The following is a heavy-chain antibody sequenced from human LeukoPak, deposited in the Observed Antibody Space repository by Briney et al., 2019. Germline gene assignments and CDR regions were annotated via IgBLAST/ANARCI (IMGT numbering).Heavy chain of an antibody. D-gene: IGHD5-18*01. CDR2: INPTGGST. V-gene: IGHV1-46*01. J-gene: IGHJ4*02. Sequence: VASVKVSCKASGYTFTSYYMHWVRRAPGQGLEWMGIINPTGGSTSYAQKFQGRVTMTRDTSTSTVYMELSSLKSEDTAVYFCARAGIQLSLQVFVDYWGQGTLVTVSS. CDR3: ARAGIQLSLQVFVDY. CDR1: GYTFTSYY.